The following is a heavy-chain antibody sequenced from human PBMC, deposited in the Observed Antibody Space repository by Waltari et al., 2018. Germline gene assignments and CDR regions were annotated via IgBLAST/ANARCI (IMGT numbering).Heavy chain of an antibody. CDR2: VHGSGKT. CDR1: GDSISPNHW. CDR3: ARDRGRGLYLDT. J-gene: IGHJ4*02. D-gene: IGHD2-15*01. V-gene: IGHV4-4*02. Sequence: HLQESGPGLVKPSGTLSLLCPVSGDSISPNHWWSWVRQPPGKGLEWIGQVHGSGKTNYNPSFASRVTVSLDTSTYHIALKVTSATAADTALYYCARDRGRGLYLDTWGRGILVTVSP.